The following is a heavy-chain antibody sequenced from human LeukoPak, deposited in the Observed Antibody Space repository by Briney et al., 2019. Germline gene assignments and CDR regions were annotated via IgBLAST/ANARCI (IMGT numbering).Heavy chain of an antibody. D-gene: IGHD3-10*01. Sequence: SETLSLTCTVSGGSISSSSYYWGWIRQPPGKGLEWIGSIYYSGSTYYNPSLKSRVTISVDTSKNQFSLKLSSVTAADTALYYCARDQGTWWFDPWGQGTLVTVSS. J-gene: IGHJ5*02. CDR3: ARDQGTWWFDP. V-gene: IGHV4-39*07. CDR1: GGSISSSSYY. CDR2: IYYSGST.